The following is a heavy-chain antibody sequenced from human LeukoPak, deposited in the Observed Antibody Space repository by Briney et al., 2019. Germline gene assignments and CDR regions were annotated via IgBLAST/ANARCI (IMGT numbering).Heavy chain of an antibody. V-gene: IGHV3-30*18. Sequence: GGSLRLSCAASGFGFSGYGMHWVRQVPGKGLEWVALISYDGRDKTYAESVKGRFTISRDTSKNTLYLQMNSLRAEDTAVYYCAKDVQSWPTYFDYWGQGTLVTVSS. CDR1: GFGFSGYG. CDR2: ISYDGRDK. CDR3: AKDVQSWPTYFDY. J-gene: IGHJ4*02. D-gene: IGHD1-1*01.